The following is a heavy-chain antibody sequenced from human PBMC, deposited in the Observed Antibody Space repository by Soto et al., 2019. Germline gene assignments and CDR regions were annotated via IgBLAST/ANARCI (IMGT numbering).Heavy chain of an antibody. J-gene: IGHJ3*02. Sequence: GGSLRLSCAASGFTFSSYAMHWVRQAPGKGLEWVAVISYDGSNKYYADSVKGRFTISRDNSKNTLYLQMNSLRAEDTAVYYCARCYDSSGYYADAFDIWGQGTMVTVSS. CDR2: ISYDGSNK. CDR1: GFTFSSYA. D-gene: IGHD3-22*01. CDR3: ARCYDSSGYYADAFDI. V-gene: IGHV3-30-3*01.